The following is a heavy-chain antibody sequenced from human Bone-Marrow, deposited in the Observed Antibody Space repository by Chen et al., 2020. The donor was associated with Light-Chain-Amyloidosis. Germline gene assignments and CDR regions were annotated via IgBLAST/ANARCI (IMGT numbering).Heavy chain of an antibody. J-gene: IGHJ3*02. CDR3: ARVGFYNWNVHNAFDI. CDR1: GFTFSSYE. D-gene: IGHD1-1*01. CDR2: ISSSGSTI. Sequence: EVQLMESGGGAVQPGGSLRLSCAASGFTFSSYEMNWVRQAPGKGLEWVSYISSSGSTIYYADSVKGRFTISRDNAKNSLYLQMNSLRAEDTAVYYCARVGFYNWNVHNAFDIWGQGTMVTVSS. V-gene: IGHV3-48*03.